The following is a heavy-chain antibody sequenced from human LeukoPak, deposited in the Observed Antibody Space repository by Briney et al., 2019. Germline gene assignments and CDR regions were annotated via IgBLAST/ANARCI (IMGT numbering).Heavy chain of an antibody. V-gene: IGHV1-2*06. J-gene: IGHJ6*03. CDR2: INPNSGDP. CDR3: ARSAGHCNNGVCFTDYYIDV. CDR1: GYTFTDSY. Sequence: ASVTVSCKASGYTFTDSYIHWVRQAPGQGLEWMGRINPNSGDPNYPQNFQGRVTMTRDTSISTAYMEMSSPTSDDTAVYYCARSAGHCNNGVCFTDYYIDVWGTGTTVTVSS. D-gene: IGHD2-8*01.